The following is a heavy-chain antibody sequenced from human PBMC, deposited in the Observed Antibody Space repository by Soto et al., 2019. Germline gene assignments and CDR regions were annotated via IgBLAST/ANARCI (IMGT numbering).Heavy chain of an antibody. V-gene: IGHV3-33*01. CDR2: IWYDGSNK. Sequence: PGGSLRLSCAASGFTFSSYGMHWVRQAPGKGLEWVAVIWYDGSNKYYADSVKGRFTISRDNSKNTLYLQMNSQRAEDTAVYYCARELLWLGERHGMDVWGQGTTVTVSS. CDR1: GFTFSSYG. J-gene: IGHJ6*02. CDR3: ARELLWLGERHGMDV. D-gene: IGHD3-10*01.